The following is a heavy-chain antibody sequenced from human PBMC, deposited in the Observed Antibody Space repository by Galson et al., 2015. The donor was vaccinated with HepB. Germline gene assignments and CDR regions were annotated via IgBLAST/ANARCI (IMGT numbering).Heavy chain of an antibody. CDR2: ISAYNGNT. V-gene: IGHV1-18*01. Sequence: SVKVSCKASGYTFTSYGISWVRQAPGQGLEWMGWISAYNGNTNYAQKLQGRVTMTTDTSKNQFSLKLSSVTAADTAVYYCARVPYYDSSGYSFDYWGQGTLVTVSS. CDR3: ARVPYYDSSGYSFDY. D-gene: IGHD3-22*01. J-gene: IGHJ4*02. CDR1: GYTFTSYG.